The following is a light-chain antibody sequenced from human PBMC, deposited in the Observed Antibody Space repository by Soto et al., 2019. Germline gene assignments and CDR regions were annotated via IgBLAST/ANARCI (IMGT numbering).Light chain of an antibody. CDR3: QSYDSSLSVVV. CDR2: ESS. V-gene: IGLV1-40*01. CDR1: SSNIGAEYD. Sequence: QSVLTQPSSVSGAPGQTVTISCTGSSSNIGAEYDVHWYQQLPGGAPKLLIYESSDRLSGVPDRFSGSKSGASASLAITGLQAEDEANYYCQSYDSSLSVVVFGGGTEVTVL. J-gene: IGLJ2*01.